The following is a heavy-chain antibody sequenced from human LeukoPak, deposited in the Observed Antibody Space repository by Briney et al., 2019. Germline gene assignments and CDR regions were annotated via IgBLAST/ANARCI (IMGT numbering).Heavy chain of an antibody. D-gene: IGHD6-6*01. V-gene: IGHV3-23*01. J-gene: IGHJ4*01. CDR2: ISGSGVGT. CDR1: GFTFSSYT. CDR3: ARLPYSTSSNINY. Sequence: AGGSLRLSCAASGFTFSSYTMNWVRQAPGKGLEWASAISGSGVGTYYADSVKGRFTISRDNSWNTLYLQMSSLKASDTAVYYCARLPYSTSSNINYWGHGTLVTVSS.